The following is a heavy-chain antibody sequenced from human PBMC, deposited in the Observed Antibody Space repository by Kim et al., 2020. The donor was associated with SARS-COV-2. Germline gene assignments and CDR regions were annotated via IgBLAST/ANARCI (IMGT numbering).Heavy chain of an antibody. J-gene: IGHJ4*02. CDR3: ARGYNWNDAVDY. D-gene: IGHD1-20*01. V-gene: IGHV1-8*01. Sequence: GDAQQVQGRVTMTRNTSISTAYMELSSLRSEDTAVYYCARGYNWNDAVDYWGQGTLVTVSS.